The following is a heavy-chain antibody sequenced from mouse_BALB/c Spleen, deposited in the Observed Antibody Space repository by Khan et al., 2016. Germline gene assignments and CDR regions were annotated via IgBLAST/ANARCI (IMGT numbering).Heavy chain of an antibody. J-gene: IGHJ2*01. CDR1: GYTFTSYW. CDR3: ARRFVTTVVFDY. D-gene: IGHD1-1*01. V-gene: IGHV1-7*01. CDR2: INPSTGYT. Sequence: QVRLQQPGAELAKPGASVKMSCKASGYTFTSYWMHWVKQRPGQGLEWIGYINPSTGYTEYNQKFKDKATLTADKSSSTAYMQLSSLTSEDSAVYYCARRFVTTVVFDYWGQGTTLTVSS.